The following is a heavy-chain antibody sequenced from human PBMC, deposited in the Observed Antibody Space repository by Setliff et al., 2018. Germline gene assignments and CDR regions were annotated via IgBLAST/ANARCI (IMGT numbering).Heavy chain of an antibody. J-gene: IGHJ4*02. V-gene: IGHV1-18*01. D-gene: IGHD3-10*01. CDR1: GDTFSTYS. CDR3: ARVESMVRGKNILRHFDY. Sequence: ASVKVSCKASGDTFSTYSLSWVRQAPGQGLEWMGWVTVYNGNTEYAQNLQGRLTLTTDISTSTAYMELGSLTTDDTAVYYCARVESMVRGKNILRHFDYWGQGIQVTSPQ. CDR2: VTVYNGNT.